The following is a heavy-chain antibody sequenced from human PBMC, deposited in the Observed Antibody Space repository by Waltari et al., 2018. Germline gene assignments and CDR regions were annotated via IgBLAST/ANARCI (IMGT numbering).Heavy chain of an antibody. CDR2: IWEHGYKT. V-gene: IGHV3-33*01. CDR3: VRDRKLPYFFDL. D-gene: IGHD2-15*01. Sequence: QVQLVESGGGVVQPGGSLRRACVATGLPFSDYGMHWVGQAPGKGLGGVAVIWEHGYKTSVADSVRGRFTISRDNSRSTLYLHMNSLRGEDTALYYCVRDRKLPYFFDLWGQGALVTVS. J-gene: IGHJ4*02. CDR1: GLPFSDYG.